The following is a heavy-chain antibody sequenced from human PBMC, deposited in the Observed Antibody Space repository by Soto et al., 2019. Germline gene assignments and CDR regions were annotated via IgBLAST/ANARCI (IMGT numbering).Heavy chain of an antibody. V-gene: IGHV3-33*01. CDR3: ARRTVNIRTFYSGLKTHCFDC. D-gene: IGHD6-19*01. CDR1: GLTFSSYG. Sequence: PGGSLRLSCAASGLTFSSYGMHWVRQAPGKGLEWVAVIWYDGSNKYYADSVKGRFTISRDNSKNTLYLQMDSLRAADTAIYYCARRTVNIRTFYSGLKTHCFDCWGQGAPVTVSS. CDR2: IWYDGSNK. J-gene: IGHJ4*02.